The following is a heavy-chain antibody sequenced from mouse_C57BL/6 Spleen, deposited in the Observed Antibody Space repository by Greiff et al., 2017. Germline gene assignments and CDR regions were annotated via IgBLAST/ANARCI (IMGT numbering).Heavy chain of an antibody. J-gene: IGHJ1*03. CDR1: GYTFTSYW. CDR3: ARAGLYWYFDV. Sequence: QVQLQQPGAELVQPGASVKMSCKASGYTFTSYWITWVNQRPGPGLEWIGDISPGSGSTNYNEKFKSKATLTVDTSSSTAYRQLSSLTSEDSAVYYCARAGLYWYFDVWGTGTTVTVSS. V-gene: IGHV1-55*01. CDR2: ISPGSGST.